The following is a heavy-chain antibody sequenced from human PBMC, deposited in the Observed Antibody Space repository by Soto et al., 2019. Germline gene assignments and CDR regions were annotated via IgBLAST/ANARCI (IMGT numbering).Heavy chain of an antibody. CDR2: IFSNDEK. D-gene: IGHD3-22*01. CDR3: ARAHNPYYYDSSGYVDAFDI. V-gene: IGHV2-26*01. J-gene: IGHJ3*02. Sequence: SGPTLVNPTETLTLTCTVSGFSLSNARMGVSWIRQPPGKALEWLAHIFSNDEKSYSTSLKSRLTISKDTSKSQVVLTMTNMDPVDTATYYCARAHNPYYYDSSGYVDAFDIWGQGTMVTVSS. CDR1: GFSLSNARMG.